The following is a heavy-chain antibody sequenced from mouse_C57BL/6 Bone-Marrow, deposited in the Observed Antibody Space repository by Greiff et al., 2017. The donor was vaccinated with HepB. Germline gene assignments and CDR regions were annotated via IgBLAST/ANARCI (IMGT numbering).Heavy chain of an antibody. D-gene: IGHD1-1*01. CDR2: ISSGGSYT. Sequence: EVKLVESGGDLVKPGGSLKLSCAASGFTFSSYGMSWVRQTPDKRLEWVATISSGGSYTYYPDSVKGRFTISRDNAKNTLYLQMSSLKSEDTAMYYCARHALYYYGSSWFAYWGQGTLVTVSA. CDR3: ARHALYYYGSSWFAY. J-gene: IGHJ3*01. CDR1: GFTFSSYG. V-gene: IGHV5-6*02.